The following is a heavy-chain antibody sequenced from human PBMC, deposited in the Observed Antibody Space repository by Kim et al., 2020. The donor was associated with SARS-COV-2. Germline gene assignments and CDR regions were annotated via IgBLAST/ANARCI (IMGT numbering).Heavy chain of an antibody. CDR2: IASDGSSI. Sequence: GGSLRLSCVASGFTFSSHYMSWIRQAPGKGLEWVSYIASDGSSITYADSVKGRFTVSRDNARNSLYLQMDNLGVEDTAVYYCARDRNGYDLIDYWGPGTL. V-gene: IGHV3-11*01. CDR3: ARDRNGYDLIDY. J-gene: IGHJ4*02. CDR1: GFTFSSHY. D-gene: IGHD1-1*01.